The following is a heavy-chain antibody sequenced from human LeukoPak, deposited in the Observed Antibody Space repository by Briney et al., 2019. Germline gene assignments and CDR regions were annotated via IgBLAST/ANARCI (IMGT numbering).Heavy chain of an antibody. Sequence: GESLKIPCKGSGYSFTNYWIGWVRQLPGKGLECMGIIYPGDSDGRYSPSFQGQVTISADKSITTAYLQWSSLKASDTAMYYCARLDRMNTAMVTPFFDYWGQGTLVTVSS. CDR3: ARLDRMNTAMVTPFFDY. CDR1: GYSFTNYW. CDR2: IYPGDSDG. J-gene: IGHJ4*02. V-gene: IGHV5-51*01. D-gene: IGHD5-18*01.